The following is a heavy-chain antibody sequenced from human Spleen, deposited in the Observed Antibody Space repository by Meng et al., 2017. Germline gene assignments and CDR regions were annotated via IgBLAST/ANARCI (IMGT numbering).Heavy chain of an antibody. CDR3: ARVPGGDWYFDL. CDR2: INHSGST. Sequence: QGQLQQWGAGLLKPSETLSLTCAVYGGSFSGYYWSWIRQPPGKGLEWIGEINHSGSTNYNPSLKSRVTISVDTSKNQFSLKVSSVTAADTAVYYCARVPGGDWYFDLWGRGTLVTVSS. J-gene: IGHJ2*01. V-gene: IGHV4-34*01. CDR1: GGSFSGYY. D-gene: IGHD1-14*01.